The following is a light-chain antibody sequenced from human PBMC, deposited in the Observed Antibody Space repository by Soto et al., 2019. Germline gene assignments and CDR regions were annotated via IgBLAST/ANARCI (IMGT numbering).Light chain of an antibody. V-gene: IGKV1-33*01. J-gene: IGKJ2*02. CDR2: DTS. CDR3: QQYDYLPSWT. Sequence: DIPLTQSPSSLSASIGDKVAITCQASQDIRDSLNWYQHKPGKAPKLLIFDTSNLETGVPSRFSGSRSGTTFTFTITNLQPDDVATYYCQQYDYLPSWTFGQGTKLDIK. CDR1: QDIRDS.